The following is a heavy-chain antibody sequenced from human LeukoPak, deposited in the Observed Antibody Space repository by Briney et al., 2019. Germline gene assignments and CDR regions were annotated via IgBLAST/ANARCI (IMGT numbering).Heavy chain of an antibody. V-gene: IGHV3-66*01. CDR2: IYSGGST. CDR3: ARAPLRYFDWLPLDY. CDR1: GFTVSSNY. D-gene: IGHD3-9*01. J-gene: IGHJ4*02. Sequence: GGSLRLSCAASGFTVSSNYMSWVRQAPGKGLEWVSVIYSGGSTYYADSVKGRFTISRDNSKNTLYLQMNSLRAEDTAVYYCARAPLRYFDWLPLDYWGQGTLSPSPQ.